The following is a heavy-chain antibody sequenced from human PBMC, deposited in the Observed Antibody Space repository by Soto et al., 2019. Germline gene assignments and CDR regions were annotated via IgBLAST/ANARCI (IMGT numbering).Heavy chain of an antibody. J-gene: IGHJ4*02. Sequence: GGSLRLSCAASGFTFSSYWMSWVRQAPGKGLEWVANIKQDGSEKYYVDSVKGRFTISRDNAKNSLYLQMNSLRAEDTAVYYCARLYSSSWYYFDYWGQGTLVTVSS. D-gene: IGHD6-13*01. CDR2: IKQDGSEK. V-gene: IGHV3-7*01. CDR1: GFTFSSYW. CDR3: ARLYSSSWYYFDY.